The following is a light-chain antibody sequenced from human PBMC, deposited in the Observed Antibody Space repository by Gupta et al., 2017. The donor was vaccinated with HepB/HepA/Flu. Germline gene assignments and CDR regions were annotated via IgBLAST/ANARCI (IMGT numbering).Light chain of an antibody. CDR3: QQSYNTPWT. Sequence: DIQMTQSPSSLSASIGDRVTISCRASQNINTYLAWYQQKPGKAPKLLIYSASSLQSGVPSRFSGSGSATDFTLTISSLQPEEFAIYFCQQSYNTPWTFGQGTKVEI. J-gene: IGKJ1*01. V-gene: IGKV1-39*01. CDR1: QNINTY. CDR2: SAS.